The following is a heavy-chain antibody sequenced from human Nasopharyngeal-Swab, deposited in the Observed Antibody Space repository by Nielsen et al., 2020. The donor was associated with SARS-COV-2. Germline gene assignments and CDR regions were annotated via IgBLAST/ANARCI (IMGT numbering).Heavy chain of an antibody. CDR2: IYSGGST. V-gene: IGHV3-53*01. CDR1: GFTVSSNY. J-gene: IGHJ4*02. Sequence: GESLKISCAASGFTVSSNYMSWVRQAPGKGLEWVSVIYSGGSTYYADSVKGRFTISRHNSKNTLYLQMNSLRAEDTAVYYCARDPGFGYYYDSSGYYDYWGQGTLVTVSS. CDR3: ARDPGFGYYYDSSGYYDY. D-gene: IGHD3-22*01.